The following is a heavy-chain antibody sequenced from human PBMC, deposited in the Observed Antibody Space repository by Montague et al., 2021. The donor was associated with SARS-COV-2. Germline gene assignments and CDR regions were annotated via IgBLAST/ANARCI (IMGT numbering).Heavy chain of an antibody. V-gene: IGHV3-7*01. CDR2: IKHDGSEK. J-gene: IGHJ6*02. D-gene: IGHD6-19*01. Sequence: SLRLSCAASRFTFSDFWMNWVRQAPGRGLEWVADIKHDGSEKSYVDSVKGRFTISRDNAKNSLYLQMNSLRAEDTAVYYCARGSTGWYAIFGHYCMDVWGQGTTVTVSS. CDR1: RFTFSDFW. CDR3: ARGSTGWYAIFGHYCMDV.